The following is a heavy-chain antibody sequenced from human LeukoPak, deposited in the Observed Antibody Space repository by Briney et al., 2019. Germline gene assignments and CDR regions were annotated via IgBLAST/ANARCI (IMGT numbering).Heavy chain of an antibody. CDR1: GGSISSSSYY. J-gene: IGHJ4*02. D-gene: IGHD6-13*01. Sequence: SETLSLTCTVSGGSISSSSYYWGWIRQPPGQGLEWIGSIYYSGSTYYNPSLKSRVTISVDTSKNQFSLKLSSVTAADTAVYYCARDIAAAGEYNFDYWGQGTLVTVSS. CDR2: IYYSGST. V-gene: IGHV4-39*02. CDR3: ARDIAAAGEYNFDY.